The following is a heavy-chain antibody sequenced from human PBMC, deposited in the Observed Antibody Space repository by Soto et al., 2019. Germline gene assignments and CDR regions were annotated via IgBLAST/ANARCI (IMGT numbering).Heavy chain of an antibody. CDR3: ARGQSSKYYYMDV. J-gene: IGHJ6*03. V-gene: IGHV3-53*04. CDR1: GFTVSSNY. Sequence: EVQLVESGGGLVQPGGSLRLSCAASGFTVSSNYMSWVRQAPGKGLEWVSVIYSGGSTYYADSVKGRFTISRHNPKNTLYLQMNSLRAEDTAVYYCARGQSSKYYYMDVWGKGTTVTVSS. CDR2: IYSGGST. D-gene: IGHD6-13*01.